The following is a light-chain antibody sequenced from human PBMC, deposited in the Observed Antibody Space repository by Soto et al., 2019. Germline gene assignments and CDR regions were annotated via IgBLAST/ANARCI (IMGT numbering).Light chain of an antibody. Sequence: EIVMTQSPATLSVSPGERATLSCRASQSVSSNLAWYQQKPGQSPRLLIYGASTRATGIPARFSGSGSGTEFTLTIRSLQSEDFAVYYCQQYNNWLALTFGGGTKVDIK. CDR3: QQYNNWLALT. V-gene: IGKV3-15*01. CDR2: GAS. CDR1: QSVSSN. J-gene: IGKJ4*01.